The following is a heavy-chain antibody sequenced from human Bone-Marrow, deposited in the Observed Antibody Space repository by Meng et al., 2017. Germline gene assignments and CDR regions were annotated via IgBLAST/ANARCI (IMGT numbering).Heavy chain of an antibody. D-gene: IGHD6-13*01. V-gene: IGHV1-2*06. Sequence: VHAGAEGKQPGASVNVSCKASGYTFPDYWLHWVRRAPGQGLEWMGRINPKSGDTHYAQRFQGRVTMTGDTSISTAYMELSGLRSDDTAMYYCARDEDISAAGKLFGDYWGQGTLVTVSS. CDR1: GYTFPDYW. CDR2: INPKSGDT. J-gene: IGHJ4*02. CDR3: ARDEDISAAGKLFGDY.